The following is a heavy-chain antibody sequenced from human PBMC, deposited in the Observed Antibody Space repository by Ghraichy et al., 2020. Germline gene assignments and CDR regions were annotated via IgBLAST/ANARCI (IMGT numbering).Heavy chain of an antibody. CDR1: GFTFSSYW. CDR3: ARGTAPVAGTSGMDV. D-gene: IGHD6-19*01. Sequence: LSLTCAASGFTFSSYWMHWVRQAPGKGLVWVSRINSDGSSTSYADSVKGRFTISRDNAKNTLYLQMNSLRAEDTAVYYCARGTAPVAGTSGMDVWGQGTTVTVSS. J-gene: IGHJ6*02. CDR2: INSDGSST. V-gene: IGHV3-74*01.